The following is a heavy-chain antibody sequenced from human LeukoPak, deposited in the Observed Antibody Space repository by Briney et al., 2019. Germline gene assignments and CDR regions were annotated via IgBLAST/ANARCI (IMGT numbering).Heavy chain of an antibody. CDR3: ARGTAAIRGNAFDI. CDR1: GGTFSSYT. D-gene: IGHD2-2*02. CDR2: IIPILGIA. V-gene: IGHV1-69*02. J-gene: IGHJ3*02. Sequence: SVKVSCKASGGTFSSYTISWVRQAPGQGREWMGRIIPILGIANYAQKFQGRVTITADKSTSTAYMELSSLRSEDTAVYYCARGTAAIRGNAFDIWGQGTMVTVSS.